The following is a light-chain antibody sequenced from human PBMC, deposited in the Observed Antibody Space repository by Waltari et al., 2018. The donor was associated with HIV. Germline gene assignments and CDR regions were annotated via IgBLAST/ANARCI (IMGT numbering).Light chain of an antibody. CDR2: GAS. Sequence: EIVLTQSPGTLSLSPGERPTLSCRASQSVSSSYLAWYQQKPGQAPRLLIYGASSRATGIPDRFSGSGSGTDFTLTISRLEPEDFAVYYCQQYGTSPRTFGGGTKVEIK. J-gene: IGKJ4*01. V-gene: IGKV3-20*01. CDR1: QSVSSSY. CDR3: QQYGTSPRT.